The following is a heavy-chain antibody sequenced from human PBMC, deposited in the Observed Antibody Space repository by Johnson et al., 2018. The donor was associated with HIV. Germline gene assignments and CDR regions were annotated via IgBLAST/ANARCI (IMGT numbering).Heavy chain of an antibody. D-gene: IGHD4-23*01. CDR1: GFTFSSYG. J-gene: IGHJ3*02. CDR2: ISYGGSNK. Sequence: MQLVESGGGVVQPGGSLRLSCAASGFTFSSYGMHWVRQAPGKGLEWVAVISYGGSNKYYADSVKGRFTVSRDNSKNTLYLQMNSLRADDTAVYYCAKESETYGGNIGFQHAFDIWGQGTMVTVSS. CDR3: AKESETYGGNIGFQHAFDI. V-gene: IGHV3-30*18.